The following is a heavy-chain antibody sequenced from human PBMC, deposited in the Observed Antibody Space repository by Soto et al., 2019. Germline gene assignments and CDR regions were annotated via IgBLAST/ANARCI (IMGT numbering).Heavy chain of an antibody. J-gene: IGHJ5*02. V-gene: IGHV4-31*03. CDR2: VYYSGST. CDR1: GGSISSGGYY. Sequence: QVQLQESGPGLVKPSQTLSLTCTVSGGSISSGGYYWSWIRQHPGKGLEWIGYVYYSGSTYYNPSLKSRVTISVDTSKNQCSLKLSSVTAADTAVYYCARYYGDSASFDPWGQGTLVTVSS. CDR3: ARYYGDSASFDP. D-gene: IGHD4-17*01.